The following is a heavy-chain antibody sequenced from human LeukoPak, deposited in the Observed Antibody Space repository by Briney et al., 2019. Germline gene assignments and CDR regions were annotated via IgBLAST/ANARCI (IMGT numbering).Heavy chain of an antibody. V-gene: IGHV3-7*04. CDR3: ARGSGWFLY. Sequence: PGGSLRLSCAASGFTFGNHWMTWVRQAPGKGLEWVATIKEDGSEKYYVDSVKGRFTISRDNAKSSLYLQMNSLRAEDMALYYCARGSGWFLYRGQGTLVTVSS. J-gene: IGHJ4*02. CDR2: IKEDGSEK. CDR1: GFTFGNHW. D-gene: IGHD6-19*01.